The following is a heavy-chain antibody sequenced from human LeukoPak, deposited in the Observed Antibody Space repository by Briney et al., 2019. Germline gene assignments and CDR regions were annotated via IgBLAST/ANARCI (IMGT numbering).Heavy chain of an antibody. CDR2: ISSNGGST. CDR1: GFTFSSYA. CDR3: ARDEDYGGNLDY. D-gene: IGHD4-23*01. J-gene: IGHJ4*02. V-gene: IGHV3-64*01. Sequence: QPGGSLRLSCAASGFTFSSYAMHWVRQAPGKGLEYVSAISSNGGSTYYANSVKGRFTISRDNSKNTLYLQMGSLRAEDMAVYYCARDEDYGGNLDYWGQGTLVTVSS.